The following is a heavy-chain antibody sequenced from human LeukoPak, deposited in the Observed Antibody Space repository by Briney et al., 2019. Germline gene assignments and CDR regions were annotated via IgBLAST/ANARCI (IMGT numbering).Heavy chain of an antibody. Sequence: GSLRLSCAASGFTFRSYAMNWVRQAPGKGLEWVSAISGSGDSTYYADSVMGRFTISRDNSQNTLYLQMNSLGAEDTAIYYCAKDRIASPPQGRFDPWGQGTLVTVSS. CDR2: ISGSGDST. CDR3: AKDRIASPPQGRFDP. D-gene: IGHD6-6*01. CDR1: GFTFRSYA. J-gene: IGHJ5*02. V-gene: IGHV3-23*01.